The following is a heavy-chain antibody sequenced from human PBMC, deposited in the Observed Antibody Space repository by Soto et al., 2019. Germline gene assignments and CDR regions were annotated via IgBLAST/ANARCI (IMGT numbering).Heavy chain of an antibody. Sequence: QVQLVQSGAEVKNPGSSVKGSCKASGGTFNSYVIGWVRQAPGQGLEWMGAIIPVLGTATYAQKFQGRVTMIADTSTRTVSMDLTSLRSEDTAVYYCAVPGLWNYDRGYYFDYWGQGTLVTVSS. CDR2: IIPVLGTA. V-gene: IGHV1-69*06. CDR1: GGTFNSYV. CDR3: AVPGLWNYDRGYYFDY. J-gene: IGHJ4*02. D-gene: IGHD1-7*01.